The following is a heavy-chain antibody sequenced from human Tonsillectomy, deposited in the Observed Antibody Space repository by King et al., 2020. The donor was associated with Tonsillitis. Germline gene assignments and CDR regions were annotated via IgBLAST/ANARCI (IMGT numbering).Heavy chain of an antibody. Sequence: RRAGAGAGGAVGSCEMNWVRPAPGKGLEWVSYISSSWSTIDYADSVKGRFTIPRDSAKNSLYLQMNSLRAEDTAVYYCAGGTPSRYGIYYMDVCGKGTTVTVYS. CDR2: ISSSWSTI. CDR3: AGGTPSRYGIYYMDV. D-gene: IGHD5-18*01. J-gene: IGHJ6*03. V-gene: IGHV3-48*03. CDR1: GGAVGSCE.